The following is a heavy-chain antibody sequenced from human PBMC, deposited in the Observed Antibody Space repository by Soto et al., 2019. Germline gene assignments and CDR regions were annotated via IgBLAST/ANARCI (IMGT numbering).Heavy chain of an antibody. Sequence: QVQLVESGGGVVQPGRSLRLSCAASGFTFSSYGMHWVRQAPGKGLEWVAVISYDGSNKYYADSVKGRFTISRDNSKNPXYLQMNSLRAEDTAVYYCAKGLAYCGGDCYSHFDLWGRGTLVTVSS. CDR3: AKGLAYCGGDCYSHFDL. D-gene: IGHD2-21*02. J-gene: IGHJ2*01. CDR1: GFTFSSYG. CDR2: ISYDGSNK. V-gene: IGHV3-30*18.